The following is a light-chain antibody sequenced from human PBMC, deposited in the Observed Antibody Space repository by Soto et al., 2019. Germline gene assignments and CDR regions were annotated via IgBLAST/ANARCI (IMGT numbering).Light chain of an antibody. CDR2: GAS. V-gene: IGKV3-20*01. Sequence: EIVLTQSPGPLSLSPGERATLSCRSSQSVSSSYLAWYQQKPGQAPRLIIYGASSRATGIPDRFSGSGSGTDCTLTISRLEPEDVAVYYCQQYGSSPRTFGQGTKVDIK. CDR1: QSVSSSY. J-gene: IGKJ1*01. CDR3: QQYGSSPRT.